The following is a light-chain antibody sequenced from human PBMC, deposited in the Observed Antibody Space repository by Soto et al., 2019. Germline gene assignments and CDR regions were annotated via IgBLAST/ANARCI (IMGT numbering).Light chain of an antibody. CDR2: DSS. Sequence: DILLIQSPAPLSVSPGVSATLPCGVRQGVGRALAWYQHVSVQVPRLLLYDSSTRATGVPARFIGSGSGTQFTLTIHSLQSEDFAVYDYPQYHNWPQRYTFVRGT. CDR3: PQYHNWPQRYT. V-gene: IGKV3-15*01. J-gene: IGKJ2*01. CDR1: QGVGRA.